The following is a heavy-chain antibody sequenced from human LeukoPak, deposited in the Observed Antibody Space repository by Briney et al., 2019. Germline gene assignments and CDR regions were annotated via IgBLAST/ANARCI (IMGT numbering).Heavy chain of an antibody. V-gene: IGHV4-59*08. D-gene: IGHD1-26*01. Sequence: TPSETLSLTCTVSGGSINSYYWSWIRQPPGKGLEWIGYIYYSGSTNYNPSLKSRVTISIDTSKNQFSLKVSSVTAADTAVYYCARGYSGSYHSPLGYWGQGTLVTVPS. CDR3: ARGYSGSYHSPLGY. J-gene: IGHJ4*02. CDR2: IYYSGST. CDR1: GGSINSYY.